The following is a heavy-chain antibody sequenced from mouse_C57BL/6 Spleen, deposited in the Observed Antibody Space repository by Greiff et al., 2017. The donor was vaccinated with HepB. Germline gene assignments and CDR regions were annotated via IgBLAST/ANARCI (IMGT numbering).Heavy chain of an antibody. J-gene: IGHJ4*01. V-gene: IGHV1-15*01. CDR2: IDPETGGT. CDR3: TRQLGGDYYYAMDY. D-gene: IGHD4-1*02. CDR1: GYTFTDYE. Sequence: VQLQQSGAELVRPGASVTLSCKASGYTFTDYEMHWVKQTPVHGLEWIGAIDPETGGTAYNQKFKGKAILTADKSSSTAYMELRSLTSEDSAVYYCTRQLGGDYYYAMDYWGQGTAVTVSS.